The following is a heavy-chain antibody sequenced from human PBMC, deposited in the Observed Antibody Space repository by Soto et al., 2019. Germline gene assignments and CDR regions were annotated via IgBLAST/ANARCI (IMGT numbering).Heavy chain of an antibody. CDR2: INHSGST. CDR1: SSPINSRYY. CDR3: ARNTSGRNFDY. V-gene: IGHV4-38-2*02. J-gene: IGHJ4*02. Sequence: SETLSLTCTVSSSPINSRYYWGWLRQTPGKGLELVESINHSGSTHYNPSLKSRATISVDTSNNQFSLRLSSVTAADTAIYYCARNTSGRNFDYWGQGTQVTVSS. D-gene: IGHD6-19*01.